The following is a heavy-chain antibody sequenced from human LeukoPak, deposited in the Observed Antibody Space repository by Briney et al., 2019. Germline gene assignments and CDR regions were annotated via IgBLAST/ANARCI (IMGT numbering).Heavy chain of an antibody. V-gene: IGHV3-21*01. CDR1: GFTFSSYN. CDR3: ATVIAYRGYMDV. CDR2: ISSSSGYT. J-gene: IGHJ6*03. D-gene: IGHD6-13*01. Sequence: TGGSLRLSCAASGFTFSSYNMNWVRQAPGKGLEWVSFISSSSGYTYYADSVKGRFTISRDNAKNSLYLLMNSLRAEDTAVYYCATVIAYRGYMDVWGKGTTVTVSS.